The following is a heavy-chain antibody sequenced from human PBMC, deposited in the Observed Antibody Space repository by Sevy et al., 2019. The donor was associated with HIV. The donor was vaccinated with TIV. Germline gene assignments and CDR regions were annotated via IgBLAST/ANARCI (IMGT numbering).Heavy chain of an antibody. Sequence: SETLSLTCSVSGASINSGGYYWTWIRQHPGKGLGWIGYIYYTGSTYYTPSLMSRVTMSLDTSMRQFSLKLRYVTDADTAVYYCARALDSGYQVDSWGPGTLVTVSS. CDR2: IYYTGST. CDR1: GASINSGGYY. V-gene: IGHV4-31*03. CDR3: ARALDSGYQVDS. J-gene: IGHJ4*02. D-gene: IGHD5-12*01.